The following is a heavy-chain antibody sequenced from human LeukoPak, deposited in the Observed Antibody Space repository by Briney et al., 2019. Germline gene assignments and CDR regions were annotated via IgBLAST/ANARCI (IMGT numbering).Heavy chain of an antibody. J-gene: IGHJ3*02. V-gene: IGHV3-48*01. D-gene: IGHD1-26*01. CDR2: ISSSSSTI. Sequence: GGSLRLSCAASEFTFGSYSMNWVRQAPGKGLEWVSYISSSSSTIYYADSVKGRFSISRDNAKNSLYLQMNSLRAEDTAVYYCARGGSYYNEAFDIWGQGTMVTVSS. CDR3: ARGGSYYNEAFDI. CDR1: EFTFGSYS.